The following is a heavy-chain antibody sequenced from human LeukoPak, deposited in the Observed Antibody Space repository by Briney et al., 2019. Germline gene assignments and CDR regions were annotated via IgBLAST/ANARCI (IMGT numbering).Heavy chain of an antibody. Sequence: GGSLRLSCAASGFTISSYGMHWVRQARGKGLEWVAVISYDGSNKYYADSVKGRFTISRDNSKNTLYLQMNSLRAEDTAVYYCAKEQDPSLGDLSFYLLSPYDYWGQGTLVTVSS. V-gene: IGHV3-30*18. J-gene: IGHJ4*02. CDR1: GFTISSYG. CDR3: AKEQDPSLGDLSFYLLSPYDY. CDR2: ISYDGSNK. D-gene: IGHD3-16*02.